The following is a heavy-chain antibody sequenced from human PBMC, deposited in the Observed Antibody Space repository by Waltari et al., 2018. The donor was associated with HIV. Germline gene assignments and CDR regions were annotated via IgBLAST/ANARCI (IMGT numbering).Heavy chain of an antibody. CDR1: GGSVSSGSDY. D-gene: IGHD5-12*01. CDR2: IYYSGST. J-gene: IGHJ4*02. CDR3: ARGTIVATIKGFDY. Sequence: QVQLQESGPGLVKPSETLSLTCTVPGGSVSSGSDYWSWTRQPPGKGLEWIGYIYYSGSTNYNPSLKSRVTISVDTSKNQFSLKLSSVTAADTAVYYCARGTIVATIKGFDYWGQGTLVTVSS. V-gene: IGHV4-61*01.